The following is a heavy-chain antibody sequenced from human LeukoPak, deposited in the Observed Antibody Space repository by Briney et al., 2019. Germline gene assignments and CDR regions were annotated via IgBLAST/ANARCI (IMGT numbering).Heavy chain of an antibody. J-gene: IGHJ5*02. V-gene: IGHV1-2*02. Sequence: GASVKVFCKASGYXFTGYYIHWVRQARGQGLEWMGWINPNSGGTNYAQKFQGRVTMTRDTSISTAYMELSRLRSDDTAVYYCARSQILTGDWFDPWGQGTLVTVSS. CDR3: ARSQILTGDWFDP. CDR1: GYXFTGYY. CDR2: INPNSGGT. D-gene: IGHD3-9*01.